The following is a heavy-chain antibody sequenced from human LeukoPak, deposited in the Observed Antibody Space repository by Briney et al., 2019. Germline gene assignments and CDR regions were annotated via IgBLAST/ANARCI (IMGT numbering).Heavy chain of an antibody. CDR1: GGSISSSSYY. CDR3: ARLLEVAATLGVVDY. CDR2: IYYSGST. J-gene: IGHJ4*02. D-gene: IGHD2-15*01. Sequence: PSETLSLTCTVSGGSISSSSYYWGWIRQPPGKGLEWIGSIYYSGSTYYNPSLKSRVTISVDTSKNQFSLKLSSVTAADTAVYYCARLLEVAATLGVVDYWGQGTLVTVSS. V-gene: IGHV4-39*01.